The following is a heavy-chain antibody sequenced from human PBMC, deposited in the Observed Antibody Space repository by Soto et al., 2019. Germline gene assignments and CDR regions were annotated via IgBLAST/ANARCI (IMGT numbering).Heavy chain of an antibody. CDR3: TTRWSYDFWSGYFPGYGMDV. CDR1: GFTFSNAW. J-gene: IGHJ6*02. CDR2: IKSKTDGGTT. Sequence: PGGSLRLSCAASGFTFSNAWMNWVRQAPGKGLEWVGRIKSKTDGGTTDYAAPVKGRFTISRDDSKNTLYLQMNSLKTEDTAVYYCTTRWSYDFWSGYFPGYGMDVWGQGTTVTVSS. V-gene: IGHV3-15*07. D-gene: IGHD3-3*01.